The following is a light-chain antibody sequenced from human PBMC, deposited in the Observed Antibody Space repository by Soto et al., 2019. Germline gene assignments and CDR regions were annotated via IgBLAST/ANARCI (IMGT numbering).Light chain of an antibody. CDR3: QQYNNWPRT. CDR1: HSVSSN. V-gene: IGKV3-15*01. CDR2: GAS. J-gene: IGKJ1*01. Sequence: EIVMTQSPSTLSVSPWERSTLSCRASHSVSSNLAWYQQKPGQAPRLLIYGASTRATGIPARFSGSGSGTEFTLTISSLQSEDFAIYYCQQYNNWPRTFGQGTKVDIK.